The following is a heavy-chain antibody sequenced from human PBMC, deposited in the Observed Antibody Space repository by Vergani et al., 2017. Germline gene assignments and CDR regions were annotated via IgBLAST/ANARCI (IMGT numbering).Heavy chain of an antibody. CDR3: ARDYSAWRQLPNSRFDP. Sequence: QVQLVQSGAEVKKPGASVKVSCKASGYTFTSYGISWVRQAPGQGLEWMGWISAYNGNTNYAQKLQGRVTMTTDTSTSTVYMELRSLRSDDTAVYYCARDYSAWRQLPNSRFDPWGQGTLVTVSS. CDR2: ISAYNGNT. D-gene: IGHD2-2*01. V-gene: IGHV1-18*01. CDR1: GYTFTSYG. J-gene: IGHJ5*02.